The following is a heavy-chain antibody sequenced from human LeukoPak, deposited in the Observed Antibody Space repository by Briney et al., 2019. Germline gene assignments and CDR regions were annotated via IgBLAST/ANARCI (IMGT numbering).Heavy chain of an antibody. V-gene: IGHV3-74*01. CDR1: GSYW. D-gene: IGHD2/OR15-2a*01. J-gene: IGHJ4*02. CDR3: VSFYETY. Sequence: GVLRLSCAASGSYWMHWVRQAPGKGLVWVSHINSDGSWTSYADSVKGRFTISKDNAKNTVYLQMNNLRAEDTAVYYCVSFYETYWGRETLVTVSS. CDR2: INSDGSWT.